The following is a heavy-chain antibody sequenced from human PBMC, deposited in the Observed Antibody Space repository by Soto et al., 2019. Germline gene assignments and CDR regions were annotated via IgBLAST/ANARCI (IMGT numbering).Heavy chain of an antibody. V-gene: IGHV1-18*01. CDR1: GYTFTNYG. J-gene: IGHJ4*02. D-gene: IGHD3-10*01. CDR2: IPPYNGNT. Sequence: QVHLVQSGAEVKKPGASVKVSCKASGYTFTNYGVTWVRQAPGQGLEWMGWIPPYNGNTHYAQKVQGRVTMTTDTSTSTAYMELWSLRSDDTAVYYCARAGDYGSFYFFDYWGQGTLVTVSS. CDR3: ARAGDYGSFYFFDY.